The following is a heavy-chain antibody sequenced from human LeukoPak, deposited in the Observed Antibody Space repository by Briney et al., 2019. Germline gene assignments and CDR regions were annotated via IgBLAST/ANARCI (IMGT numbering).Heavy chain of an antibody. CDR2: IYHSGST. Sequence: MSSGTLSLTCAVSGGSISSSNWWSWVRQPPGKGLEWIGEIYHSGSTNYNPSLKSRVTISVDKSKNQFSLKLSSVTAADTAVYYCARRVTGKGMITFGGVMTHYDYWGQGTLVTVSS. D-gene: IGHD3-16*01. V-gene: IGHV4-4*02. J-gene: IGHJ4*02. CDR1: GGSISSSNW. CDR3: ARRVTGKGMITFGGVMTHYDY.